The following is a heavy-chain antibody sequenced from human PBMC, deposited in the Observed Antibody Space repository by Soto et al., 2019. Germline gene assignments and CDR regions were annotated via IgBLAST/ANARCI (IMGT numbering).Heavy chain of an antibody. V-gene: IGHV3-11*01. D-gene: IGHD2-15*01. CDR2: ISSSGTGI. CDR3: ARAYSDAFDI. CDR1: GFTFSDYY. J-gene: IGHJ3*02. Sequence: PGGSLRLSCAASGFTFSDYYMTWIRQAPGKGLEWVSYISSSGTGIYYADSVRGRFTISRDNAKNSVYLQMSSLRAEDTAVYYCARAYSDAFDIWGQGTMVTVSS.